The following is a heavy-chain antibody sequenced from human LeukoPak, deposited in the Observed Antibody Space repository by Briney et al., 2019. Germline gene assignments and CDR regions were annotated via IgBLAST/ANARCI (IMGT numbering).Heavy chain of an antibody. J-gene: IGHJ4*02. CDR2: INHSGST. Sequence: PSETLSLTCTVSGGSISTYYWSWIRQPPGKGLEWLGEINHSGSTNYNPSLKSRVTISVDTSKNQFSLKLSSVTAADTAVYYCARCRRTIFCPFDYWGQGTLVTVSS. D-gene: IGHD3-9*01. CDR3: ARCRRTIFCPFDY. V-gene: IGHV4-34*01. CDR1: GGSISTYY.